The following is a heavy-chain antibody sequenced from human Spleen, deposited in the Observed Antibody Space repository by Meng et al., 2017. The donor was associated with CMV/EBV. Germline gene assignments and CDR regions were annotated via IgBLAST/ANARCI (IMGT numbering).Heavy chain of an antibody. V-gene: IGHV4-39*07. CDR3: ARDGAARPPGYYGMDV. J-gene: IGHJ6*02. CDR1: GDSISSSRYY. Sequence: ESLKISCTGFGDSISSSRYYWGWIRQPPGKGLEWIGYIYYSGSTYYNPSLKSRITISVDTSKNQFSLKLNSVTAADAAVYYCARDGAARPPGYYGMDVWGQGTTVTVSS. CDR2: IYYSGST. D-gene: IGHD6-6*01.